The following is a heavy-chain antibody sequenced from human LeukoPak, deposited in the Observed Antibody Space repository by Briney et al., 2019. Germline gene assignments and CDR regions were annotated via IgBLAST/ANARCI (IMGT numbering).Heavy chain of an antibody. CDR2: IYHSGST. J-gene: IGHJ3*02. Sequence: SQTLSLTCAVSGYSISSGYYWGWIRQPPGKGLEWIGSIYHSGSTYYNPSLKSRVTISVDTSKNQFSLKLSSVTAADTAVYYCASPLSYSSSSYYAFDIWGQGTMVTVSS. CDR3: ASPLSYSSSSYYAFDI. D-gene: IGHD6-6*01. CDR1: GYSISSGYY. V-gene: IGHV4-38-2*01.